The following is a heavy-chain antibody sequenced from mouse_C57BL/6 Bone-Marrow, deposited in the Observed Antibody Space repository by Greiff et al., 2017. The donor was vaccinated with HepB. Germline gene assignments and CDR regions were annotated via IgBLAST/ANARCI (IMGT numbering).Heavy chain of an antibody. CDR2: ISYSGST. D-gene: IGHD1-1*01. J-gene: IGHJ4*01. V-gene: IGHV3-8*01. CDR3: AKCAYASSYEAMDY. Sequence: EVQLQQSGPGLAKPSQTLYLTCSVSGYSITSDYWNWIRKFPGNKLEYMGYISYSGSTYYNPSLKSRISITQETSKNQYYLQLNSVTTEDTATYYCAKCAYASSYEAMDYWGQGTSVTVSS. CDR1: GYSITSDY.